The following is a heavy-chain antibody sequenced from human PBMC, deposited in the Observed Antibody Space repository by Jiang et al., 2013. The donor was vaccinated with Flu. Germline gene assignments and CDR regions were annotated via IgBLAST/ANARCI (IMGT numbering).Heavy chain of an antibody. CDR3: ASSHQSGSGSYSNYYFDY. V-gene: IGHV4-39*02. J-gene: IGHJ4*02. CDR2: VYYSGGT. Sequence: PGLVKPSETLSLTCIVSGGSISSSRYLWGWVRQPPGKGLEWIASVYYSGGTYFNSSLKSRVTTSVDTSKNYFSMKLSSVTAADMAVYYCASSHQSGSGSYSNYYFDYWGQGTLVTVSS. D-gene: IGHD3-10*01. CDR1: GGSISSSRYL.